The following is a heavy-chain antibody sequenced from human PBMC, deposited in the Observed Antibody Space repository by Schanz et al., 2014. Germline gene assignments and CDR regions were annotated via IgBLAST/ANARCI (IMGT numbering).Heavy chain of an antibody. D-gene: IGHD5-12*01. CDR3: AGKVVATSGGYYDN. V-gene: IGHV3-23*01. CDR2: MSESHSTI. J-gene: IGHJ4*02. CDR1: GFSFTTYA. Sequence: EVQLLESGGGLVQPGGSLRLSCASSGFSFTTYAMSWVRQAPGKGLEWVSAMSESHSTIYYADSVRGRFTISRDNAENTLFLQKSSRRAEDAAVYYCAGKVVATSGGYYDNWGQGTLVIVSS.